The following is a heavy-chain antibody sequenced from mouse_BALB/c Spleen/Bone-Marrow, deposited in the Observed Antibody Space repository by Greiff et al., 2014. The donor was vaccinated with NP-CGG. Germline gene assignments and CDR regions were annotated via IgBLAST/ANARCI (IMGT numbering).Heavy chain of an antibody. CDR1: GYSITSDYA. CDR3: ARWNYGSTYFDY. D-gene: IGHD1-1*01. CDR2: ISYSGST. J-gene: IGHJ2*01. V-gene: IGHV3-2*02. Sequence: EVQLQQSGPGLVKPSQSLSLTCTVTGYSITSDYAWNWIRQFPGNKLEWMGYISYSGSTSYNPSLKSRISITRDTSKNQFFLQLNSVTTEDTATYYCARWNYGSTYFDYRGQGTTLTVSS.